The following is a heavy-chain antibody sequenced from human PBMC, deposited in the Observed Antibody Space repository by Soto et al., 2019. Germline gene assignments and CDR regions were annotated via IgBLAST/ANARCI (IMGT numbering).Heavy chain of an antibody. J-gene: IGHJ4*02. D-gene: IGHD3-10*01. CDR1: GFTFNNYA. CDR3: AKGRGGSGSLTPRVDF. CDR2: ISGGGDTT. Sequence: EVQLLESGGGSVQPGGSLRLSCAASGFTFNNYAMTWVRQAPGKGLEWVSAISGGGDTTSYADSVKGRFTVSRDGSKNTLYLQMSRLRAEDTALYYCAKGRGGSGSLTPRVDFWGQGTLVTVSS. V-gene: IGHV3-23*01.